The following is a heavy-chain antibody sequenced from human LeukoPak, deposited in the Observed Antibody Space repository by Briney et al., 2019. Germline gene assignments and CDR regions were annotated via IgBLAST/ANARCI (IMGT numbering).Heavy chain of an antibody. CDR3: ARDRSYGSGSYWGMVAFDI. CDR2: IKQDGSEK. D-gene: IGHD3-10*01. CDR1: GFTFSSYW. J-gene: IGHJ3*02. V-gene: IGHV3-7*01. Sequence: GGSLRLSCAASGFTFSSYWMSWVRQAPGKGLEWVANIKQDGSEKYYVDSVKGRFTISRDNAKNSLYLQMNSLRAEDTAVYYCARDRSYGSGSYWGMVAFDIWGQGTMFTVSS.